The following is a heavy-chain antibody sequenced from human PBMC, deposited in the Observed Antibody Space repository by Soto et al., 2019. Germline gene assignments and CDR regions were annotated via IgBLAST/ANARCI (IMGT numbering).Heavy chain of an antibody. J-gene: IGHJ4*02. Sequence: QVQLVESGGGVVQPGRSLRLSCAASGFTFSSYAMSWVRHAPGKGLEWVAATSYDGSKEYYTDSVKGRFTVSRDNSKNTLDLQMNSLRAEDTALYYCAGVVYGGNSVSSYWGQGTLVTVSS. D-gene: IGHD2-8*02. CDR2: TSYDGSKE. V-gene: IGHV3-30*04. CDR3: AGVVYGGNSVSSY. CDR1: GFTFSSYA.